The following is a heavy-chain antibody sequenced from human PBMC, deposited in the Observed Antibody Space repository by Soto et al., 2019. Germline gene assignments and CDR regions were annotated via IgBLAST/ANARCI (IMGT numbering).Heavy chain of an antibody. Sequence: ASVKVSCKASGYTFTDYYMHWVRQAPGQGLEWMGGIIPIFGAANYAQKFQGRITITADESTSTAYMELRSLRSEDTAVYYCARGVHYDSSGYYYFYWGQGTLVTVSS. CDR3: ARGVHYDSSGYYYFY. CDR1: GYTFTDYY. D-gene: IGHD3-22*01. CDR2: IIPIFGAA. J-gene: IGHJ4*02. V-gene: IGHV1-69*13.